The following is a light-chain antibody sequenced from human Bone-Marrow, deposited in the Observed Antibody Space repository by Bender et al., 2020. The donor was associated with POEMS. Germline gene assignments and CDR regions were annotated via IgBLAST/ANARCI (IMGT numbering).Light chain of an antibody. J-gene: IGLJ2*01. CDR3: CSYAASLVI. CDR2: SNY. Sequence: QSVVTQPPSVSGTPGQRVIISCSGTDSNIGRNNVHWYQQVPGAAPKLLIHSNYQRPSGVPDRFSGSKSGTSASLAISGLQSEDEADYYCCSYAASLVIFGGGTKLTVL. V-gene: IGLV1-44*01. CDR1: DSNIGRNN.